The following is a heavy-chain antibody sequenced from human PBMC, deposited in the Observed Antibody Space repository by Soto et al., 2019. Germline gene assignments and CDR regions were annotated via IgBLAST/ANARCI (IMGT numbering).Heavy chain of an antibody. CDR2: IYHSGST. CDR1: GGSISSSNW. Sequence: PSETLSLTCAVSGGSISSSNWWSWVRQPPGKGLEWIGEIYHSGSTNYSPSLKSRVTISVDKSKNQFSLKLSSVTAADTAVYYCATVRYFDWLLRSYYYYGMDVWGQGTTVTVSS. CDR3: ATVRYFDWLLRSYYYYGMDV. V-gene: IGHV4-4*02. J-gene: IGHJ6*02. D-gene: IGHD3-9*01.